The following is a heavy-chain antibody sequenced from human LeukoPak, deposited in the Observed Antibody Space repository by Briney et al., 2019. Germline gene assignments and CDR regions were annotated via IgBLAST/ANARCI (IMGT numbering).Heavy chain of an antibody. J-gene: IGHJ4*02. Sequence: GGSLRLSCAASGFTFSSYSMNWVRQAPGKGLEWVSVIYSGGSTYYADSVKGRFTISRDNSKNTLYLQMNSLRAEDTAVYYCARAPAGEPLDYWGQGTLVTVSS. D-gene: IGHD1-14*01. V-gene: IGHV3-66*01. CDR2: IYSGGST. CDR3: ARAPAGEPLDY. CDR1: GFTFSSYS.